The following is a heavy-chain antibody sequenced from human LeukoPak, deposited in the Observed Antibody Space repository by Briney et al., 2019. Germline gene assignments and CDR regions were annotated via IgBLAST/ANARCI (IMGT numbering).Heavy chain of an antibody. D-gene: IGHD6-19*01. V-gene: IGHV1-3*01. CDR2: INAGNGNT. CDR1: GYTFTSYA. CDR3: ARDLSGIAVAGELDY. J-gene: IGHJ4*02. Sequence: ASVKVSCKASGYTFTSYAMHWVRQAPGQRLEWMGWINAGNGNTKYSQKFQGRVTITRDTSASTAYMELSSLRSEDTAVYYCARDLSGIAVAGELDYWGQGTLVTVSS.